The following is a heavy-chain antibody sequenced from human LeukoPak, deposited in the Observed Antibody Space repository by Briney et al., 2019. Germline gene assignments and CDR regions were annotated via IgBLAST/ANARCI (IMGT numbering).Heavy chain of an antibody. D-gene: IGHD6-19*01. V-gene: IGHV3-20*04. CDR2: INWNGGRT. J-gene: IGHJ4*02. CDR3: ARAVSNSGWYGSVDY. Sequence: GGSLRLSCAASGFTFDDYGMSWVRQAPGKGLEWVSGINWNGGRTGYAESVKGRFTISRDNAKNYLYLQMNTLRAEDTALYYCARAVSNSGWYGSVDYWGQGTLVTVSS. CDR1: GFTFDDYG.